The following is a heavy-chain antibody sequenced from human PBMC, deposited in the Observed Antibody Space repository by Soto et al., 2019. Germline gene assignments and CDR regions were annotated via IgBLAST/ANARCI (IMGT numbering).Heavy chain of an antibody. CDR3: ARVLSTVTTTHYGMDG. CDR1: GGSISSSNC. V-gene: IGHV4-4*02. Sequence: ASETLSLTCFVSGGSISSSNCRSWVRQPPGKGLEWIGEIYHSGRANNNPSLKSRVTISVDKSKNQFSLKLSSVTAADTAVYYCARVLSTVTTTHYGMDGWGKGTTVTVSS. J-gene: IGHJ6*04. CDR2: IYHSGRA. D-gene: IGHD4-17*01.